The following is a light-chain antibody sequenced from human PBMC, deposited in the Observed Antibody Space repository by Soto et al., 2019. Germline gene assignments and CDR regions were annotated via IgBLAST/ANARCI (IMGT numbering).Light chain of an antibody. J-gene: IGKJ3*01. V-gene: IGKV1-9*01. CDR2: STS. CDR3: QQFNSYPRT. Sequence: IQLTQSPSSLSASVGDRVTITCRASQVIISYLAWYQQKPGKAPKLLIYSTSTMQSGVPSRFSGSGSGTDVTLTIISLQPEDFATYYCQQFNSYPRTFGPGTKVDI. CDR1: QVIISY.